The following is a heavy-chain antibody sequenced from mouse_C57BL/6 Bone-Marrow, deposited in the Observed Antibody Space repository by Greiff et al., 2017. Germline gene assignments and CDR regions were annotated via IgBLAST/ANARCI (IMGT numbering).Heavy chain of an antibody. CDR1: GYTFTSYG. CDR3: ARRDYYGSSTFAY. V-gene: IGHV1-58*01. Sequence: VPLQQSGAELVRPGSSVTMSCKTSGYTFTSYGINWVKQRPGQGLEWIGYIYIGNGYTEYNEKFKGKATLTSDTSSSTAYMQLSSLASEDSAIYFCARRDYYGSSTFAYWGQGTRVTVSA. J-gene: IGHJ3*01. CDR2: IYIGNGYT. D-gene: IGHD1-1*01.